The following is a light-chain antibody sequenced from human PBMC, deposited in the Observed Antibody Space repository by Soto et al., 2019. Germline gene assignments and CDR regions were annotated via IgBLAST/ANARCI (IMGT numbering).Light chain of an antibody. CDR2: VAS. CDR3: QQYGTCAIA. Sequence: EIVLTQSPGTLSLSPGERATLSCRASQNVGGRFLAWYQQKPGQAPRLLINVASTRATGIPDRFSGSGSGTDFTLTISRLEPEDFAVYYCQQYGTCAIAFGQGTRLE. CDR1: QNVGGRF. V-gene: IGKV3-20*01. J-gene: IGKJ5*01.